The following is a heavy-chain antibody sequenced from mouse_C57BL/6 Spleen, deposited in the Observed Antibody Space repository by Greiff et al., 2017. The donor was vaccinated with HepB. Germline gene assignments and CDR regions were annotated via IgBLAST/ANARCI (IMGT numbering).Heavy chain of an antibody. CDR2: ISDGGSYT. Sequence: VKLVESGGGLVKPGGSLKLSCAASGFTFSSYAMSWVRQTPEKRLEWVATISDGGSYTYYPDNVKGRFTISRDNAKNNLYLQMSHLKSEDTAMYYCAREGYSNYLMDYWGQGTSVTVSS. CDR1: GFTFSSYA. V-gene: IGHV5-4*01. CDR3: AREGYSNYLMDY. J-gene: IGHJ4*01. D-gene: IGHD2-5*01.